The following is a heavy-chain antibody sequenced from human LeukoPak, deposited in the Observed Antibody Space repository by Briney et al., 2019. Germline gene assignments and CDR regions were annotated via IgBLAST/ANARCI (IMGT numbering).Heavy chain of an antibody. J-gene: IGHJ4*02. CDR1: GFTFSSYG. V-gene: IGHV3-30*02. CDR3: AKASSPYYYGSSGYYGAFDY. CDR2: IRYDGSNK. D-gene: IGHD3-22*01. Sequence: PGGSLRLSCAASGFTFSSYGMHWVRQAPGKGLEWVAFIRYDGSNKYYADSVKGRFTISRDNSENTLYLQMNSLRAEDTAVYYCAKASSPYYYGSSGYYGAFDYWGQGTLVTVSS.